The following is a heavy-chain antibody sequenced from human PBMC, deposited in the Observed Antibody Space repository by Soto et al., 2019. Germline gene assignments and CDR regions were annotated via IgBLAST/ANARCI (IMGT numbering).Heavy chain of an antibody. D-gene: IGHD6-13*01. CDR2: INAGNGNT. V-gene: IGHV1-3*01. J-gene: IGHJ4*02. CDR1: GYTFTSYA. CDR3: ARDLGKQLPFDY. Sequence: VQLVQSGAEVKKPGASVKVSCKASGYTFTSYAMHWVRQAPGQRLEWMGWINAGNGNTKYSQKFQGRVTITRDTSASTAYMELSSLRSEDTAVYYCARDLGKQLPFDYWGQGTLVTVSS.